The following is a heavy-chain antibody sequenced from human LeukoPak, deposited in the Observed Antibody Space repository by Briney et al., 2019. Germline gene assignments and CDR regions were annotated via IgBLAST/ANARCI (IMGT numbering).Heavy chain of an antibody. V-gene: IGHV4-39*01. CDR1: GGSISSSSYY. D-gene: IGHD6-6*01. Sequence: SETLSLTCTVSGGSISSSSYYWGWIRQPPGKGLEWIGSIYYSGSTYYNPSLKSRVTISVDTSKNQFSLKLSSVTAADTAVYYCARIAGIAARPGNWFDPWGQGTLVTVSS. CDR3: ARIAGIAARPGNWFDP. CDR2: IYYSGST. J-gene: IGHJ5*02.